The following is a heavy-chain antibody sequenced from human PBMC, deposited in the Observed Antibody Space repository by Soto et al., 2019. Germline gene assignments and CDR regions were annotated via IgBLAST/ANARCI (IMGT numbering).Heavy chain of an antibody. CDR1: GGSINSYY. CDR3: ARYYCGTSCYYFEH. Sequence: SETLSLTCTVSGGSINSYYWSWIRQPPGKGLEWIGYIHSSGSANYNPSLKSRVTMSVDTSKNQFSLKVHSVTAADTAVYYCARYYCGTSCYYFEHWGQRTLVTVSS. J-gene: IGHJ1*01. V-gene: IGHV4-59*08. D-gene: IGHD2-2*01. CDR2: IHSSGSA.